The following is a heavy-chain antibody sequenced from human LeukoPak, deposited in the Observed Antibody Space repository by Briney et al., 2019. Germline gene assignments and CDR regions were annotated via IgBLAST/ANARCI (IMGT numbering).Heavy chain of an antibody. CDR2: INHSGST. CDR1: GGSFSSYY. D-gene: IGHD3-22*01. CDR3: VRVVDITTSAGGY. Sequence: PSETLSLTCAVYGGSFSSYYWNWIRQPPGKGLEWIGEINHSGSTNYNPSLKSRVTISVHTSKNQFSLKLSSATAADTAVYYCVRVVDITTSAGGYWGQGTLVTVSS. J-gene: IGHJ4*02. V-gene: IGHV4-34*01.